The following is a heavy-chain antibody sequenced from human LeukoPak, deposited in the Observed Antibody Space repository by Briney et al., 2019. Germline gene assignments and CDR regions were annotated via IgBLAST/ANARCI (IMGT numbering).Heavy chain of an antibody. CDR1: GYTFTSYD. CDR3: ARGRGHTLGYCSSPSCSRPDYYYYMAV. D-gene: IGHD2-2*01. V-gene: IGHV1-8*01. Sequence: GASVKVSCKASGYTFTSYDINWVRQATGQGLEWMGWMNPNSGNTGYAQKFQGRVTMTRNTSVSTAYMELSSVRSEDTAVYYCARGRGHTLGYCSSPSCSRPDYYYYMAVWGKGTTVTVSS. J-gene: IGHJ6*03. CDR2: MNPNSGNT.